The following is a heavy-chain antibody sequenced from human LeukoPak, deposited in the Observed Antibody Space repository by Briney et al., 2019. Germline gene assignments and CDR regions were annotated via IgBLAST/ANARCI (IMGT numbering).Heavy chain of an antibody. Sequence: GGSLRLSCAASGFTFSSYAMHWVRQAPGKGLEWVAVISYDGSNKYYADSVKGRFTISRDNSKNTLYLQMNSLRAEDTAVYYCAKEQSRPYYYGSGSLDYWGQGTLVTVSS. CDR2: ISYDGSNK. D-gene: IGHD3-10*01. CDR1: GFTFSSYA. J-gene: IGHJ4*02. CDR3: AKEQSRPYYYGSGSLDY. V-gene: IGHV3-30-3*01.